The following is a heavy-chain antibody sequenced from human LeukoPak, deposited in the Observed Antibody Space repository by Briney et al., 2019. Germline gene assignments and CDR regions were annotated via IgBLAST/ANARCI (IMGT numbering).Heavy chain of an antibody. J-gene: IGHJ3*02. CDR1: GYSFTSQW. V-gene: IGHV5-51*01. CDR2: IFPDDSET. Sequence: GESLQISCKASGYSFTSQWIAWVRQTPGEGLEWMGIIFPDDSETRYSPSFRGQVTFSVGKSTTTASLQWNSLEPSDTAIYYCARQLKDYYGSGNSLRAFDIWGQGTMVTVSS. CDR3: ARQLKDYYGSGNSLRAFDI. D-gene: IGHD3-10*01.